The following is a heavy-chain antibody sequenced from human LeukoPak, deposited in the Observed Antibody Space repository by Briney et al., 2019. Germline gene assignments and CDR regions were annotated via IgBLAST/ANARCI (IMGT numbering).Heavy chain of an antibody. CDR2: VSHTGAT. Sequence: PSETMSLTCSVSGAFINGYFWNWVRQTPEKGLEWIGYVSHTGATTSNPTLKSRVSITIDTSKSQISLSMTSVTAADSALYYCARDRRGSYCTFDLWGPGTIVSVS. V-gene: IGHV4-59*01. J-gene: IGHJ3*01. CDR1: GAFINGYF. CDR3: ARDRRGSYCTFDL. D-gene: IGHD1-26*01.